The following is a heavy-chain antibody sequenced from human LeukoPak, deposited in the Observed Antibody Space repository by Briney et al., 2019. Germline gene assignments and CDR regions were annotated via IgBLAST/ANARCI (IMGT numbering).Heavy chain of an antibody. D-gene: IGHD3-10*01. Sequence: SETLSLACTVSGGSISSGNYYWSWIRQHPGKGLEWIGYIHHSGSTYYNPSLKSRVIISVDTSKNQFSLKLNSVTAADTAVYYCATYGSGSYRFDPWGQGTLVTVSS. CDR2: IHHSGST. J-gene: IGHJ5*02. CDR3: ATYGSGSYRFDP. CDR1: GGSISSGNYY. V-gene: IGHV4-31*03.